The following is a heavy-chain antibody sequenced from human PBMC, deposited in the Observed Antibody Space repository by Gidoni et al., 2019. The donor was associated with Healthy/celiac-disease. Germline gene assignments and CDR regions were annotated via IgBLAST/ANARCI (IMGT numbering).Heavy chain of an antibody. CDR2: IYYSGST. CDR3: ARAPPGAFDI. V-gene: IGHV4-59*01. CDR1: GGSISSYY. Sequence: QVQLQESGPGLVKPSTTLSLTCTVSGGSISSYYWSWIRQPPGKGLEWIGYIYYSGSTNYNPSLKSRVTISVDTSKNQFALKLSSVTAADTAVYYCARAPPGAFDIWGQGTMVTVSS. J-gene: IGHJ3*02.